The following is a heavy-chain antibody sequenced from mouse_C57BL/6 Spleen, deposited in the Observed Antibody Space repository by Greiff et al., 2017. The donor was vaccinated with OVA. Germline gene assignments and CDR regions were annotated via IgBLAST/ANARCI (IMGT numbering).Heavy chain of an antibody. Sequence: EVQLVESGGGLVKPGGSLKLSCAASGFTFSSYAMSWVRQTPEKRLAWVATISDGGSYTYYPANVKGRFHNSRDNAKNNLYLQMSHLKSEDTAMYYCARHGYDAMDYWGQGTSVTGSS. V-gene: IGHV5-4*01. CDR2: ISDGGSYT. CDR1: GFTFSSYA. J-gene: IGHJ4*01. D-gene: IGHD2-14*01. CDR3: ARHGYDAMDY.